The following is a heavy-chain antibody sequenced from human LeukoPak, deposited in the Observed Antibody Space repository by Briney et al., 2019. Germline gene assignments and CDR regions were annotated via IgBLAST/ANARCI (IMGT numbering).Heavy chain of an antibody. CDR3: VRHSSGYYYPFDY. Sequence: GGSLRLSCAASGFTFSSYAMSWVRQAPGKGLEWVSAISGSGGSTYYADSVKGRFTISRDNSKYTLYLQMNSLRAEDTAVYYCVRHSSGYYYPFDYWGQGTLVTVSS. CDR2: ISGSGGST. D-gene: IGHD3-22*01. V-gene: IGHV3-23*01. CDR1: GFTFSSYA. J-gene: IGHJ4*02.